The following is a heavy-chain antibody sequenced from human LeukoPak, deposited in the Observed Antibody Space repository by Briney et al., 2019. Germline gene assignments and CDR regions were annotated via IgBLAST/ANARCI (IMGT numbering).Heavy chain of an antibody. D-gene: IGHD2-15*01. Sequence: KPSETLSLTCAVYGGPFSGYYWSWIRQPPGKGLEWIGEINHSGSTNYNPSFKSRVTISVDTSKNQFSLKLSSVTAADTAVYYCARRRVVVVAATVPSLKRYWYFDLWGRGTLVTVSS. CDR3: ARRRVVVVAATVPSLKRYWYFDL. CDR2: INHSGST. V-gene: IGHV4-34*01. CDR1: GGPFSGYY. J-gene: IGHJ2*01.